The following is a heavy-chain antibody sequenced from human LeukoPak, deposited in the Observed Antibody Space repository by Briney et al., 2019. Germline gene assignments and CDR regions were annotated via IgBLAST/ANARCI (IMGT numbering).Heavy chain of an antibody. J-gene: IGHJ4*02. V-gene: IGHV4-4*02. D-gene: IGHD2-2*01. CDR1: GGSISTTNW. CDR3: ARVYCDSSSRYGYFDY. Sequence: SETLSLTCAVSGGSISTTNWWSWVRQPPSKGLEWIGEIYPSGRTNYNPSLKSRVTLSLDKSKNQFSLRLASVTAADTAVYYCARVYCDSSSRYGYFDYWGQGSLVTVSS. CDR2: IYPSGRT.